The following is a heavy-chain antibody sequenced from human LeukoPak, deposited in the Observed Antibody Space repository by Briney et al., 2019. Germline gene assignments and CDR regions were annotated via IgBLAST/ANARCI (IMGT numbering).Heavy chain of an antibody. CDR3: ARDSIITIFGVVIRLDY. D-gene: IGHD3-3*01. V-gene: IGHV3-23*01. CDR1: GFTFSSYA. Sequence: GGSLRLSCAASGFTFSSYAMSWVRQGPGKGLEWVSAISGSGGSTYYADSVKGRFTISRDNAKNSLYLQMNSLRAEDTAVYYCARDSIITIFGVVIRLDYWGQGTLVTVSS. J-gene: IGHJ4*02. CDR2: ISGSGGST.